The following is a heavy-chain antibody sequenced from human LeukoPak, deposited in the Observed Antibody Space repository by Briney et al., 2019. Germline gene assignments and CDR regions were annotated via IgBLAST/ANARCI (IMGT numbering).Heavy chain of an antibody. Sequence: GLSLILYCAPSGFTFGRYWMPWVREPQGKVLAWVASIKDDGRQKYYLDSVKGRFSVSRDNAKNSVYLQMDSLRAEDTALYYCARDASSGFDTWGQGTLVTVSS. V-gene: IGHV3-7*01. D-gene: IGHD2-15*01. CDR1: GFTFGRYW. CDR3: ARDASSGFDT. CDR2: IKDDGRQK. J-gene: IGHJ4*02.